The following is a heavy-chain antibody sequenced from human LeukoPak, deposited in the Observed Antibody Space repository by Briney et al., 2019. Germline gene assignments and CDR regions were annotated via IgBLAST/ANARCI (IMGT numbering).Heavy chain of an antibody. CDR1: GFTFSSCA. J-gene: IGHJ4*02. V-gene: IGHV3-23*01. D-gene: IGHD3-10*01. Sequence: GGSLRLSCAASGFTFSSCAMNWVRQAPGKGLEWVSGISGSGGITHYADSVRGRFTISRDNSKNTLYLQMNSLRAEDTAVYYCARDRLYYGSGSYCLDYWGQGTLVTVSS. CDR3: ARDRLYYGSGSYCLDY. CDR2: ISGSGGIT.